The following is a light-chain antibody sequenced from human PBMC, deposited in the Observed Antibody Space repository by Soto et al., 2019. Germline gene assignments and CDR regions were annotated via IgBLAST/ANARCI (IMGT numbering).Light chain of an antibody. CDR1: QNILYSSNNKNY. CDR2: WAS. Sequence: DRVLPQSPHSLAVFLGARATIHCKSSQNILYSSNNKNYLAWYRQKPGQPPKLLIYWASTRESGVPDRFSGSGSGTDFTLTISSLQAEDVAVYYCQQYYSTPITFGQGARLANK. V-gene: IGKV4-1*01. CDR3: QQYYSTPIT. J-gene: IGKJ5*01.